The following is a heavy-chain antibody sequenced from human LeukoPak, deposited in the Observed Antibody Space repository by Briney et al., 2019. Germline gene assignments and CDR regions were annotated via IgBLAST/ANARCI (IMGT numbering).Heavy chain of an antibody. CDR1: GYTFTGYY. CDR2: INPNSGGT. V-gene: IGHV1-2*04. Sequence: ASVKVSCKASGYTFTGYYMHWVRQAPGQGLEWMGWINPNSGGTNYAQKFQGWVTVTRDTSISTAYMELSRLRSDDTAVYYCARVSYGPLYYFDYWGQGTLVTVSS. CDR3: ARVSYGPLYYFDY. D-gene: IGHD5-18*01. J-gene: IGHJ4*02.